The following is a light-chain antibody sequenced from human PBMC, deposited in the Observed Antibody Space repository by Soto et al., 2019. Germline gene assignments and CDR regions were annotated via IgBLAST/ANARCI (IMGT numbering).Light chain of an antibody. V-gene: IGLV2-14*01. CDR2: GVK. J-gene: IGLJ1*01. CDR3: SSYTTSYFYV. Sequence: QSVLAQPASVSGSPGQSITISCTGSGRDIGAYSYVSWYQQHPGKAPKLIIYGVKNRPSGVSNRFSASKPAFTASLTISGLQAEDEADYYCSSYTTSYFYVFGPGTKVTV. CDR1: GRDIGAYSY.